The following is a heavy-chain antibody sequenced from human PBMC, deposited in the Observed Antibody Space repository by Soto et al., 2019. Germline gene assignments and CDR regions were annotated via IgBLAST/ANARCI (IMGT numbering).Heavy chain of an antibody. J-gene: IGHJ2*01. V-gene: IGHV3-30*18. CDR3: ANVPPEDNWYFDL. Sequence: QVQLVESWGGVVQPGRSLRLSCAASGFTFSSYGMHWVRQAPGKGLEWVAVISYDGSNKYYADSVQGRFTISRDNSQHTLYLQMNSLRAEDTAVYYCANVPPEDNWYFDLWGRGTLVTVSS. CDR2: ISYDGSNK. CDR1: GFTFSSYG.